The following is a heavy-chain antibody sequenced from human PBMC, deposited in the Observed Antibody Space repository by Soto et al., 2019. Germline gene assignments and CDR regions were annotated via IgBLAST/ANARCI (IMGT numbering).Heavy chain of an antibody. V-gene: IGHV3-48*01. CDR1: GFTFSSYS. CDR2: ISSSSSTR. Sequence: EVQLVESGGGLVQPGGSLRLSCAASGFTFSSYSMNWVRQAPGKGLEWVSYISSSSSTRYYADSVKGRFTISRDNAKNSLYLKMNSLRAEDTAVYYCARDIVVVVAAKGTYGMDVWGQGTTVTVSS. D-gene: IGHD2-15*01. CDR3: ARDIVVVVAAKGTYGMDV. J-gene: IGHJ6*01.